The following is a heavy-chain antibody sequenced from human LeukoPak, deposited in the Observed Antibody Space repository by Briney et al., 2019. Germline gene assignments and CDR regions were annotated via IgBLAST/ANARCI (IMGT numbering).Heavy chain of an antibody. CDR1: CGSINSYF. CDR2: IYYSGST. V-gene: IGHV4-59*08. D-gene: IGHD6-19*01. Sequence: PADPLPLTCTVSCGSINSYFRSLIRQPPGRGLGVAGYIYYSGSTSYNPSLKSRVTISVDTSKNQFPLKLNSVNAADTAVYYCARRKNSAWSTDAFDIWGQGTMVTVSS. CDR3: ARRKNSAWSTDAFDI. J-gene: IGHJ3*02.